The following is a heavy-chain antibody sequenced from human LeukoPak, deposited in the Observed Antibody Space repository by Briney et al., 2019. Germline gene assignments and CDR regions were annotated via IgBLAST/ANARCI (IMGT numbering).Heavy chain of an antibody. J-gene: IGHJ6*03. CDR1: GYTFTGYY. Sequence: ASVKVSCKASGYTFTGYYMHWVRQAPGHGLEWMGWINPNSGDTNYAQKFQGRVTMTRDTSISTAYMELSRLRSDDTAVYYCARRGSSSSFDYYYYMDVWGKGTTVTVSS. D-gene: IGHD2-2*01. CDR3: ARRGSSSSFDYYYYMDV. V-gene: IGHV1-2*02. CDR2: INPNSGDT.